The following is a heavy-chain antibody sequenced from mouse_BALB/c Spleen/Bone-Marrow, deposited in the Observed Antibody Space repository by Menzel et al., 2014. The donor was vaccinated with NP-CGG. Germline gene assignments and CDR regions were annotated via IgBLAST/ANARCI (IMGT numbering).Heavy chain of an antibody. Sequence: VHVKQSGPELVKPGASMKISCKASGYSFTGYTMNWVKQSHGKNLEWIGLINPYNGGTSYNQKFKGKATLTVDKSSSTANMEILSLTSEDSAVYYCARWDYYGYAMDYWGQGTSVTVAS. CDR3: ARWDYYGYAMDY. CDR1: GYSFTGYT. V-gene: IGHV1-18*01. J-gene: IGHJ4*01. CDR2: INPYNGGT. D-gene: IGHD1-1*01.